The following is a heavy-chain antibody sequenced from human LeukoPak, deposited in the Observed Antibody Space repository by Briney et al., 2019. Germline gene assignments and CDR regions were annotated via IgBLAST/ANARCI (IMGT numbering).Heavy chain of an antibody. J-gene: IGHJ3*02. D-gene: IGHD6-19*01. CDR3: ARGIGSGWRPAFDI. Sequence: PGGSLRLSCAASGFTFSTYWMHWVRQAPGKGLVWVSRIKSDGSSIMYADSVRGRFTISRDNAKNTLYLQMNSLRAEDTAVYYCARGIGSGWRPAFDIWGQGTMVTVSS. CDR2: IKSDGSSI. CDR1: GFTFSTYW. V-gene: IGHV3-74*03.